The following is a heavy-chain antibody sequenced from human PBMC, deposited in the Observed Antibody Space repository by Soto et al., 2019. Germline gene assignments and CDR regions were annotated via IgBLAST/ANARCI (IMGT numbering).Heavy chain of an antibody. J-gene: IGHJ6*02. CDR1: GFTFSSYG. CDR3: AKDIATGFSYYYGMDV. Sequence: GGSLRLSCAASGFTFSSYGTHWVRQAPGKGLEWVAVIWYDGSNKYYADSVKGRFTISRDNSKNTLYLQMNSLRAEDTALYYCAKDIATGFSYYYGMDVWGQGTTVTVSS. V-gene: IGHV3-30*02. CDR2: IWYDGSNK. D-gene: IGHD4-17*01.